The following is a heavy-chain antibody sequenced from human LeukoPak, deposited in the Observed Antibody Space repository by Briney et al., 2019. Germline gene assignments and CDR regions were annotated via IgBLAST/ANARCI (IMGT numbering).Heavy chain of an antibody. V-gene: IGHV3-21*01. D-gene: IGHD5-18*01. CDR2: ISSSSSYI. CDR3: ARDPYIQLWPRYFDY. Sequence: GGSLRLSCAASGFTFSSYSMNWVRQAPGKGLECVSSISSSSSYIYYADSVKGRFTISRDNAKNSLYLQMNSLRAEDTAVYYCARDPYIQLWPRYFDYWGQGTLVTVSS. J-gene: IGHJ4*02. CDR1: GFTFSSYS.